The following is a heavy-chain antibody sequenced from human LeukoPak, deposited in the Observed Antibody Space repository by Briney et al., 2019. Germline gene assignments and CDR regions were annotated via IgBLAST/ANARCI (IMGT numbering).Heavy chain of an antibody. J-gene: IGHJ1*01. D-gene: IGHD6-19*01. CDR3: VIPNPAGTSLEYFQH. V-gene: IGHV3-64D*06. CDR1: GFTFSSYA. Sequence: GGSLRLSCSASGFTFSSYAMHWVRQAPGKGLEYVSAISSNGGSTYYADPVKGRFTISRDNSKNTLYLQMSSLRAEDTAVYYCVIPNPAGTSLEYFQHWGQGTLVTVSS. CDR2: ISSNGGST.